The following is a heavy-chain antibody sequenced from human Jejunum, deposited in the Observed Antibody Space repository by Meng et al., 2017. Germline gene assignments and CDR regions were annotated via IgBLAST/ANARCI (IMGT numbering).Heavy chain of an antibody. J-gene: IGHJ4*02. CDR2: IYPNGAT. Sequence: SETLSLTCTVSGYSISNGYYWGWIRQSPGKGLEWIGSIYPNGATFYNPSLKSRVITLVDAPKNHFSLTLNSVTAADTAVYYCARSSASWHYIEFWGQGTLVTVSS. D-gene: IGHD2-2*01. CDR1: GYSISNGYY. CDR3: ARSSASWHYIEF. V-gene: IGHV4-38-2*02.